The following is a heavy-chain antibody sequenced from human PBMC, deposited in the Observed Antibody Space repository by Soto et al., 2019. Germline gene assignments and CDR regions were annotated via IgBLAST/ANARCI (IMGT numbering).Heavy chain of an antibody. CDR2: IIPIFGTA. Sequence: ASVKVSCKASGGTFSSYAISWVRQAPGQGLEWMGGIIPIFGTANYAQKFQGRFTITADESTSTAYMELSSLRSEDPAVYDCASTHSNPDGGYVGDSDYCGQGTPGTVSS. D-gene: IGHD5-12*01. J-gene: IGHJ4*01. CDR1: GGTFSSYA. CDR3: ASTHSNPDGGYVGDSDY. V-gene: IGHV1-69*13.